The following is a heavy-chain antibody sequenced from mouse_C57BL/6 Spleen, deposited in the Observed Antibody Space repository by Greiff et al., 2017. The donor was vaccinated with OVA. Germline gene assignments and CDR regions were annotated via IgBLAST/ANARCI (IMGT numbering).Heavy chain of an antibody. J-gene: IGHJ4*01. Sequence: QVQLQQSGAELVRPGASVTLSCKASGYTFTDYEMHWVKQTPVHGLEWIGAIDPETGGTAYNQKFKGKAILTADKSSSTAYMELRSLTSEDSAVYYCTSRPTVVAEGAMDYWGQGTSVTVSS. CDR3: TSRPTVVAEGAMDY. CDR2: IDPETGGT. V-gene: IGHV1-15*01. D-gene: IGHD1-1*01. CDR1: GYTFTDYE.